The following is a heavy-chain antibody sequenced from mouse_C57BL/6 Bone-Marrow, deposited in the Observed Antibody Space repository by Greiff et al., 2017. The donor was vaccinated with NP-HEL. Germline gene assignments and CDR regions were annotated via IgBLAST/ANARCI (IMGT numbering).Heavy chain of an antibody. J-gene: IGHJ1*03. CDR1: GFSLTSYA. CDR2: IWTGGGT. CDR3: ARKGIYDGYHWYFDV. V-gene: IGHV2-9-1*01. Sequence: VQGVESGPGLVAPSQSLSITCTVSGFSLTSYAISWVRQPPGKGLEWLGVIWTGGGTNYNSALKSRLSISKDNSKSQVFLKRNSLQTDDTARYYCARKGIYDGYHWYFDVWGTGTTVTVSS. D-gene: IGHD2-3*01.